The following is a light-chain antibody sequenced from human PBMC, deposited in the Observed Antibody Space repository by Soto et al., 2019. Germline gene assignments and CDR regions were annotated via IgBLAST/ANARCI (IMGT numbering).Light chain of an antibody. Sequence: DIQMTQSPSSLSASVGDRVTITCQASQDISNYLNWYQQKPGKAPKLLIYDASNLETGVPSRFSGSGSGTDFTFTISSLQPEDIATYYCQQYDNLPLYTFXPGTKVDIK. CDR3: QQYDNLPLYT. V-gene: IGKV1-33*01. J-gene: IGKJ3*01. CDR1: QDISNY. CDR2: DAS.